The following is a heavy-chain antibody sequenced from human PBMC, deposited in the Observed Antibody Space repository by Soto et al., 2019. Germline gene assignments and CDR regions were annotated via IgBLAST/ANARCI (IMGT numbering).Heavy chain of an antibody. CDR3: ASSSDSSGYQIDY. J-gene: IGHJ4*02. CDR1: GGTFSSYA. V-gene: IGHV1-69*13. Sequence: SVKVSCKASGGTFSSYAISWLRQAPGQGLEWMGGIIPIFGTANYAQKFQGRVTITADESTSTAYMELSSLRSEDTAVYYCASSSDSSGYQIDYWGQGTLVTVSS. CDR2: IIPIFGTA. D-gene: IGHD3-22*01.